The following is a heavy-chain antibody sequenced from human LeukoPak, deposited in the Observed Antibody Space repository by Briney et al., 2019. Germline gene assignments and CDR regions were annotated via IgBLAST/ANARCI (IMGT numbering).Heavy chain of an antibody. CDR2: ISSSSRYI. CDR1: GFTFSSNS. CDR3: ARDSVRGGRYGMDV. Sequence: PGGSLRLSCAASGFTFSSNSMNWVSQAPGKGLEWDSSISSSSRYIYYADSVKGRFTISRDNAKNSLYLQMNSLRAEDTAVYYCARDSVRGGRYGMDVWGQGTTVTVSS. V-gene: IGHV3-21*01. D-gene: IGHD3-10*01. J-gene: IGHJ6*02.